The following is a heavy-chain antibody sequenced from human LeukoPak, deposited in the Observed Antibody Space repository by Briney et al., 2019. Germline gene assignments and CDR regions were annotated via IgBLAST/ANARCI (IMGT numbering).Heavy chain of an antibody. Sequence: PGGSLRLSCAASGFTFSSYAMTWVRQAPGKGLEWVSGITGSGDNTYYADSVKGRFTISRDNSKNTLYLQMNSLRAEDTAVYYCSPDSSSYYSGYWGQGTLVTVSS. D-gene: IGHD3-22*01. J-gene: IGHJ4*02. CDR3: SPDSSSYYSGY. V-gene: IGHV3-23*01. CDR2: ITGSGDNT. CDR1: GFTFSSYA.